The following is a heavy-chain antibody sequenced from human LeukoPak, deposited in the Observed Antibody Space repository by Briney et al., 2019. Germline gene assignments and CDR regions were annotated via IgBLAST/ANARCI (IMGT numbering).Heavy chain of an antibody. Sequence: ASVKVSCKASGYALNTYAFSGGRQAPGEGVERMGWISAYNGKTEYTQNLRGRDTMTTDRSTGTAYMDLRGLTSDDTAVYYCARDFAMARVFDFWGHGTLVTVSS. V-gene: IGHV1-18*01. D-gene: IGHD3-10*01. CDR1: GYALNTYA. CDR3: ARDFAMARVFDF. CDR2: ISAYNGKT. J-gene: IGHJ4*01.